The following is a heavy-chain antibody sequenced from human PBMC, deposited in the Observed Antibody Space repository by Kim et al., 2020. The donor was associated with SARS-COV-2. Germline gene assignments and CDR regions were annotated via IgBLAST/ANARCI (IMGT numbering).Heavy chain of an antibody. D-gene: IGHD6-13*01. CDR1: GFTFSSYS. CDR2: ISSSSSYI. V-gene: IGHV3-21*01. Sequence: GGSLRLSCAASGFTFSSYSMNWVRQAPGKGLEWVSSISSSSSYIYYADSVKGRFTISRDNAKNSLYLQMNSLRAEDTAVYYCARDPGSPAAEYYYYGMDVWGQGTTVTVSS. J-gene: IGHJ6*02. CDR3: ARDPGSPAAEYYYYGMDV.